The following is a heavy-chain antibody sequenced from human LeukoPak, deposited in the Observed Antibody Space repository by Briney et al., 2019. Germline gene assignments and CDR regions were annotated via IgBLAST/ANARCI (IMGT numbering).Heavy chain of an antibody. CDR3: ARVRVVWDLDDAFDI. CDR1: GFTFDDYG. CDR2: INWNGGTT. Sequence: GGSLRLSCAASGFTFDDYGMSRVRQAPGKGLEWVSGINWNGGTTGYADSVKGRFTISRDNAKNSLFLQMNNLRAEDTALYYCARVRVVWDLDDAFDIWGQGTMVTVSS. J-gene: IGHJ3*02. D-gene: IGHD1-26*01. V-gene: IGHV3-20*04.